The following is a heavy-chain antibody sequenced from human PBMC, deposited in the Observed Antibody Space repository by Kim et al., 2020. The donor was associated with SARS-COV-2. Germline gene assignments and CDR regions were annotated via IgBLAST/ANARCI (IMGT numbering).Heavy chain of an antibody. CDR3: ARGPTMVRGVGVYYFDY. V-gene: IGHV1-69*13. D-gene: IGHD3-10*01. CDR2: IIPIFGTA. J-gene: IGHJ4*02. CDR1: GGTFSSYA. Sequence: SVKVSCKASGGTFSSYAISWVRQAPGQGLEWMGGIIPIFGTANYAQKFQGRVTITADESTSTAYMELSSLRSEDTAVYYCARGPTMVRGVGVYYFDYWGQGTLVTVSS.